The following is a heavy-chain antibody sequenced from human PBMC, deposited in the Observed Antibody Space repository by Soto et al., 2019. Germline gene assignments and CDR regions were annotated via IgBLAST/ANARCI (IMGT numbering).Heavy chain of an antibody. CDR2: IYHNGNT. CDR1: GGPISSGDYY. Sequence: QVQLQESGPGLVKPSETLSLTCNVSGGPISSGDYYWSWIRQHPGKGLEWIGYIYHNGNTHYNPSLKSRVXXXLXXSKNQFSLNLSSVTAADTAVYYCASEGSESYSFDHWGQGALVTVSS. V-gene: IGHV4-31*03. J-gene: IGHJ4*02. CDR3: ASEGSESYSFDH. D-gene: IGHD3-10*01.